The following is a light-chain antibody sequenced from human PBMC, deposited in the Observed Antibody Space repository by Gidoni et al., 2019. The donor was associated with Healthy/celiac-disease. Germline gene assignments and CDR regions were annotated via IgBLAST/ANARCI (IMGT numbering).Light chain of an antibody. CDR3: QQYGSSRT. V-gene: IGKV3-20*01. CDR1: QSVSSSY. J-gene: IGKJ1*01. Sequence: EIVLTQSPGTLSLSPGERDTLSYRASQSVSSSYLACYQHKPGQAPRLLIYGASSRATGIPDMFSGSGSGTDFTLTISRLEPEDFAVYYCQQYGSSRTFGQGTKVEIK. CDR2: GAS.